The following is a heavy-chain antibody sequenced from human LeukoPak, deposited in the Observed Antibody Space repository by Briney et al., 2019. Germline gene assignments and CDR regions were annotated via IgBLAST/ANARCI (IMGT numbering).Heavy chain of an antibody. CDR1: GGSISSNY. V-gene: IGHV4-59*01. CDR3: ARGGSSHDY. J-gene: IGHJ4*02. CDR2: SSYIGST. D-gene: IGHD6-13*01. Sequence: SETLSLTCTVSGGSISSNYWSWIRQPPGKGLEWIGHSSYIGSTNYNPSLKSRVTISVDTSKNQFSLKLSSVTAADTAVYYCARGGSSHDYWGQGTLVTVSS.